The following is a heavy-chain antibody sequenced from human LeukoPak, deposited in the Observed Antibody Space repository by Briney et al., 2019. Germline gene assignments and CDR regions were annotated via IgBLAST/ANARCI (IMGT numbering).Heavy chain of an antibody. CDR2: ISSSSSYI. J-gene: IGHJ5*02. CDR3: TTGLPRKSSFYYYDSSGYRS. V-gene: IGHV3-21*03. Sequence: GGSLRLSCAASGFTFSSYSMNWVRQAPGKGLEWVSSISSSSSYIYYADSVKGRFTISRDNAKNSLYLQMNSLKTEDTAVYYCTTGLPRKSSFYYYDSSGYRSWGQGTLVTVSS. D-gene: IGHD3-22*01. CDR1: GFTFSSYS.